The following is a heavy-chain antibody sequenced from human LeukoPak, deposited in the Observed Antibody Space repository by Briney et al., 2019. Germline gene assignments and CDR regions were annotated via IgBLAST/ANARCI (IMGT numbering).Heavy chain of an antibody. CDR1: GGSFSGYY. Sequence: SETLSLTCAVYGGSFSGYYWSWIRQPPGKGLEWIGEINHSGSTNYNPSLKSRVTISIHTSKNQFSLRLSSVTAADTAVYYCATMMYGSGNYYNSDYWGQGTLVTVSS. J-gene: IGHJ4*02. V-gene: IGHV4-34*01. CDR2: INHSGST. CDR3: ATMMYGSGNYYNSDY. D-gene: IGHD3-10*01.